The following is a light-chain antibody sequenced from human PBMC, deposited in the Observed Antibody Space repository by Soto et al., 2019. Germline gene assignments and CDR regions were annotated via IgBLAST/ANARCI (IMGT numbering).Light chain of an antibody. Sequence: TQSPSSLSASVGDRVTITCRASKAISSSFAWYQQNPGKVPKVLIYGASTLQNGVPSRFSGSGSGTDFPLTISSLQREDIATYYCQQSYSAPIPFGQGTRLEI. CDR3: QQSYSAPIP. J-gene: IGKJ5*01. V-gene: IGKV1-39*01. CDR2: GAS. CDR1: KAISSS.